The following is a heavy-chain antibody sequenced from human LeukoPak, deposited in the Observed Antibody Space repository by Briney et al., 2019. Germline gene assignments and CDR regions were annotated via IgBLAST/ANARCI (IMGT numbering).Heavy chain of an antibody. V-gene: IGHV1-2*02. CDR3: ARANLNDYGDYRWFDP. CDR1: GYTFTGYY. Sequence: ASVKVSCKASGYTFTGYYMHWVRQAPGQGLEWMGWINPNSGGTNYAQKFQGRVTMTRDTSISTAYMELSSLRSEDTAVYYCARANLNDYGDYRWFDPWGQGTLVTVSS. D-gene: IGHD4-17*01. CDR2: INPNSGGT. J-gene: IGHJ5*02.